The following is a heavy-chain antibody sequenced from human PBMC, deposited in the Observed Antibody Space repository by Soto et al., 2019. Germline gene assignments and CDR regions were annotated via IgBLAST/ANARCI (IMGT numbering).Heavy chain of an antibody. CDR1: GGSISSSSYY. CDR3: ARHEGPAPGIAVAVSY. CDR2: IYYSGST. D-gene: IGHD6-19*01. V-gene: IGHV4-39*01. Sequence: SETLSLTCTVSGGSISSSSYYWGWIRQPPGKGLEWIGSIYYSGSTYYNPSLKSRVTISVDTSKNQFSLKLSSVTAADTAVYYCARHEGPAPGIAVAVSYWGQGTLVTVSS. J-gene: IGHJ4*02.